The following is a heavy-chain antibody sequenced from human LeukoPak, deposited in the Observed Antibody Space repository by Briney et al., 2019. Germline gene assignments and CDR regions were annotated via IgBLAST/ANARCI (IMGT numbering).Heavy chain of an antibody. V-gene: IGHV3-11*01. J-gene: IGHJ4*02. CDR2: ISSSGSTI. Sequence: GGSLRLSCAASGFTFSDYYMSWIRQAPGKGLEWVSYISSSGSTIYYADSVKGRFTISRDNAKNSLYLQMNSLRAEDTAVYYCARGRSIVVATAILDYWGQGTLVTVSS. D-gene: IGHD2-21*02. CDR3: ARGRSIVVATAILDY. CDR1: GFTFSDYY.